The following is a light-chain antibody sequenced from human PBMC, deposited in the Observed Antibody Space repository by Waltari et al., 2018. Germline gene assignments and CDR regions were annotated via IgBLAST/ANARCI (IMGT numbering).Light chain of an antibody. Sequence: QSALTQPASVSGSPGQSISISCTGTSRDVGPYTYVSWYQQHPGKAPRLIIFDVSSRPSGVSSRFSGSKSGNTASLTISGLQGEDEAKYYCASYISYSTLELFGGGTSLTVL. CDR2: DVS. CDR1: SRDVGPYTY. V-gene: IGLV2-14*03. J-gene: IGLJ3*02. CDR3: ASYISYSTLEL.